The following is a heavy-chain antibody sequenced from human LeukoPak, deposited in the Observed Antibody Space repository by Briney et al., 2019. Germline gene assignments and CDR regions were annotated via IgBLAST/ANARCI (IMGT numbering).Heavy chain of an antibody. Sequence: KASETLSLTCAVFGGSFSGYYWNWIRQPPGKGLEWIGQINPSRNTNYNPSLKSRVTISVDTSKNQFSLKLSSVTAADTAVYYCARGLWFGELWIYYYHYMDVWGKGTTVTVSS. CDR2: INPSRNT. D-gene: IGHD3-10*01. CDR1: GGSFSGYY. V-gene: IGHV4-34*01. CDR3: ARGLWFGELWIYYYHYMDV. J-gene: IGHJ6*03.